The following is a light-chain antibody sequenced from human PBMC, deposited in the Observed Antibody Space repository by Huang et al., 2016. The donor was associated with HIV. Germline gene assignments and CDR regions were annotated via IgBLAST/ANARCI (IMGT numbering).Light chain of an antibody. Sequence: EIVLTQSPATLSLSPGERATLSCRASQSVGSFLAWYQQKPGQAPRLLFYDASYRATGIPARLSGSGSVTDFTLTISSLEPEDFAVYYCQQRTYSFTFGPGTKVD. V-gene: IGKV3-11*01. CDR3: QQRTYSFT. CDR2: DAS. J-gene: IGKJ3*01. CDR1: QSVGSF.